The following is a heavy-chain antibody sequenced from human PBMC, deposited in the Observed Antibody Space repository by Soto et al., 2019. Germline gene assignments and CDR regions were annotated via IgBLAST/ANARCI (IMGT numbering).Heavy chain of an antibody. CDR1: GFTFNIYA. V-gene: IGHV3-30-3*01. CDR3: AREDDYGYRYINYGLDV. D-gene: IGHD4-17*01. Sequence: LRLSCAASGFTFNIYALHWVRQAPGKGLEWVAVISFDGTKKYYSDSVKGRFTISRDNLKNTLYLQMNNLRVEDAALYFCAREDDYGYRYINYGLDVWGQGTTVTVSS. J-gene: IGHJ6*02. CDR2: ISFDGTKK.